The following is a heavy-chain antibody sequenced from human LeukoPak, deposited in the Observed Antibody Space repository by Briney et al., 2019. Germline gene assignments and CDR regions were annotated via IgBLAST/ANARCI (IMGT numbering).Heavy chain of an antibody. Sequence: GGSLRLSCAPSGFTFDDYAMHWVRQAPGKGLEWVSGISWNSENIGYADSVKGRFTISRDNAKNSLYLQMNSLRAEDTAFYYCVKGGGNSGYFQHWGQGTLVTVSS. J-gene: IGHJ1*01. CDR1: GFTFDDYA. CDR3: VKGGGNSGYFQH. V-gene: IGHV3-9*01. CDR2: ISWNSENI. D-gene: IGHD4-23*01.